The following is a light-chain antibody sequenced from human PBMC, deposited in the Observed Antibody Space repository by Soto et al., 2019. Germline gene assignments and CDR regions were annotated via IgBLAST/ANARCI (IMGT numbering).Light chain of an antibody. Sequence: QSVLTQPPSVSAAPGQKVTISCSGSSSNIGNNYVSWYQQLPGTAPKLLIYDNKHRPSGIPDRFSGSKSGTSATLGITGLQTGDEADYYCGTWDTSLSVVVFGGGTKLTAL. CDR1: SSNIGNNY. CDR2: DNK. CDR3: GTWDTSLSVVV. J-gene: IGLJ2*01. V-gene: IGLV1-51*01.